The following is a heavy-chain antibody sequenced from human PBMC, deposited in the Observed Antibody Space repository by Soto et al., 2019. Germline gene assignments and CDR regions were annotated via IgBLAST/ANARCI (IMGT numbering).Heavy chain of an antibody. V-gene: IGHV4-59*01. Sequence: PSETLSLTCTVSGGSINNYFWSWVRQPPGKGLEWIGYIYYSGNTNYNASLKSRVTLSVDTSKNQFSLKLSSVTAAATAVYSCARGGPSLGGRYSDYWGQGTLVTVSS. CDR3: ARGGPSLGGRYSDY. J-gene: IGHJ4*02. CDR2: IYYSGNT. CDR1: GGSINNYF. D-gene: IGHD3-16*01.